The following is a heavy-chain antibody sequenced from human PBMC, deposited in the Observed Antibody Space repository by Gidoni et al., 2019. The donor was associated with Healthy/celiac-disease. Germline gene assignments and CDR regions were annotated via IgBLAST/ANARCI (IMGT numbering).Heavy chain of an antibody. J-gene: IGHJ2*01. V-gene: IGHV3-23*01. CDR2: ISGSGGST. CDR3: AKDREQLAPKTYYWYFDL. CDR1: GFTFSSYA. Sequence: EVQLLESGGGLVQPGGSLRLSCAASGFTFSSYAMSWVRQAPGKGLEWVSAISGSGGSTYYADSVKGRFTISRDNSKNTLYLQMNSLRAEDTAVYYCAKDREQLAPKTYYWYFDLWGRGTLVTVSS. D-gene: IGHD6-13*01.